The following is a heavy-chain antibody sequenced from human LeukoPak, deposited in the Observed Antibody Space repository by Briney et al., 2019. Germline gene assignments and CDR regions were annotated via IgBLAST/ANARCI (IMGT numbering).Heavy chain of an antibody. Sequence: SQTLSLTCTVSGGSISSSSYYWGWIRQPPGKGLEWIGSIYYSGSTYYNPSLKSRVTISVDTSKNQFSLKLSSVTAADTAVYYCARESIPAHYYYGMDVWGQGTTVTVSS. V-gene: IGHV4-39*02. CDR1: GGSISSSSYY. CDR3: ARESIPAHYYYGMDV. CDR2: IYYSGST. J-gene: IGHJ6*02.